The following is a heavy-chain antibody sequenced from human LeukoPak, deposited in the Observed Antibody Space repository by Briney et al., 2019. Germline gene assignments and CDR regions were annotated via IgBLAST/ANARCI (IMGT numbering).Heavy chain of an antibody. CDR3: ARHGLVVVAATDYYYYYMDV. CDR2: IKQDGSEK. J-gene: IGHJ6*03. V-gene: IGHV3-7*01. Sequence: GGSLRLSCAASGFTFSSYWMSWARQAPGKGLEWVANIKQDGSEKYYMDSVKGGFTISRDNAKNSRYLQMNSRRAEDTAVYYCARHGLVVVAATDYYYYYMDVWGKGTTVTVSS. D-gene: IGHD2-15*01. CDR1: GFTFSSYW.